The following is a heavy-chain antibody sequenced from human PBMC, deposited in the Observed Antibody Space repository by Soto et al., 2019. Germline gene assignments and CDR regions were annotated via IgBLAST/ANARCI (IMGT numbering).Heavy chain of an antibody. J-gene: IGHJ4*02. CDR2: IDWGDNK. CDR3: AHRRPTHLAFDS. Sequence: QITLKESGPTLVKPTQTLTLTCTFSGFPLSTSGVAVGWVRQPPGKALEWLALIDWGDNKRYRSSLQSRLTITKDTSKNQVVLTMTNMDPVDTGTYYFAHRRPTHLAFDSWGQGTLVSVSS. V-gene: IGHV2-5*02. CDR1: GFPLSTSGVA.